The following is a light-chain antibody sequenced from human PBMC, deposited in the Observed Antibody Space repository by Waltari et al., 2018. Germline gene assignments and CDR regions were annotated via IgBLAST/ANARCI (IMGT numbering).Light chain of an antibody. CDR3: QQYGSSPWT. CDR1: QSVSSNY. Sequence: EIVLTQSPGILSSSPGERATLSCRASQSVSSNYLAWYQQKVGQAPRLLIFGASNRVTGIPDRFSGSGSGTDFTLTISRLESEYFTVYYCQQYGSSPWTFGQGTKVEI. CDR2: GAS. V-gene: IGKV3-20*01. J-gene: IGKJ1*01.